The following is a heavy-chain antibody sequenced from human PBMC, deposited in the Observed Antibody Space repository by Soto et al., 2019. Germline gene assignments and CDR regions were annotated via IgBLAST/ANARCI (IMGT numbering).Heavy chain of an antibody. Sequence: QITLNESGPTVVKPAETLTLTCTFSGFSLTTSGVGVGCIRQSPGTAPEWLALIYWDDDKRYSASLKSRLTITKDTSKNQVVLTMASVDPADTATYYCAHRILRTVFGLVTTTAIYFDFWGQGTPVVVSS. CDR3: AHRILRTVFGLVTTTAIYFDF. V-gene: IGHV2-5*02. D-gene: IGHD3-3*01. J-gene: IGHJ4*02. CDR2: IYWDDDK. CDR1: GFSLTTSGVG.